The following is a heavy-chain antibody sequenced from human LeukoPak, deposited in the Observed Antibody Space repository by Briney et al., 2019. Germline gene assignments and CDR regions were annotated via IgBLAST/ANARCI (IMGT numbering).Heavy chain of an antibody. CDR1: EFTFTNYW. CDR2: IDNDGSDS. Sequence: GGSLRLSCAASEFTFTNYWMHWVRQAPGEGLVWVARIDNDGSDSIYADSVKGRFTISRDNAKNTVYLQMHGLRADDTAVYYCARGGYHHGFDILGQGTVVTVSS. D-gene: IGHD1-14*01. J-gene: IGHJ3*02. V-gene: IGHV3-74*01. CDR3: ARGGYHHGFDI.